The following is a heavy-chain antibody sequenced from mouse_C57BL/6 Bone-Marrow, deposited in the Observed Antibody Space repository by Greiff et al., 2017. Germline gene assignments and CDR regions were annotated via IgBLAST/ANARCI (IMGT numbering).Heavy chain of an antibody. CDR3: ARHPNGEYAMDY. D-gene: IGHD4-1*01. Sequence: QVQLQQSGAVLARPGASVKLSCKASGYTLTSYGISWVKQRTGQGLEWIGEIYPRSGNTYYNEKFKGKATLTANTSSSTAYMELGSLTSEDSAVYVCARHPNGEYAMDYWGQGTSVTVSS. CDR2: IYPRSGNT. V-gene: IGHV1-81*01. CDR1: GYTLTSYG. J-gene: IGHJ4*01.